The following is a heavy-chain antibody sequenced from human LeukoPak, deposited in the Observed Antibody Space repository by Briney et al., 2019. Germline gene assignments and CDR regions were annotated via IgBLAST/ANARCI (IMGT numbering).Heavy chain of an antibody. CDR3: AREGAVVSRNGAFDI. Sequence: SVEVSCKASGGTFSSYAISWVRQAPGQGLEWMGGIIPIFGTANYAQKFQGRVTITADESTSTAYMELSSLRSEDTAVYYCAREGAVVSRNGAFDIWGQGTMVTVSS. CDR2: IIPIFGTA. D-gene: IGHD2-21*01. CDR1: GGTFSSYA. V-gene: IGHV1-69*01. J-gene: IGHJ3*02.